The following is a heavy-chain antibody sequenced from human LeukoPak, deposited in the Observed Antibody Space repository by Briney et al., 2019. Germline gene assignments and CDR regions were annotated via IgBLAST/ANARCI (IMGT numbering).Heavy chain of an antibody. CDR1: GYTFTSYG. CDR2: ISAYNGNT. Sequence: ASVKVSCKASGYTFTSYGISWVRQAPGQGLEWMGWISAYNGNTDYSQRLQGRVTMTTDTSTSTAYMELRSLRSDDTAVYYCATSWGNYDILTGYPLEYWGQGTLVTVSS. CDR3: ATSWGNYDILTGYPLEY. D-gene: IGHD3-9*01. V-gene: IGHV1-18*01. J-gene: IGHJ4*02.